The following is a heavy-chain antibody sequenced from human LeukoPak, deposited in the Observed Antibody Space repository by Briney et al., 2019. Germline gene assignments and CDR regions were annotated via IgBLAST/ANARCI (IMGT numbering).Heavy chain of an antibody. J-gene: IGHJ4*01. D-gene: IGHD3-10*01. CDR2: ISGNSRYI. V-gene: IGHV3-21*01. Sequence: GGSLRLSCAASGFNFSSYSMNWLRLTPGKGLEWVSSISGNSRYIYYGDSVKGRFTVSRDNAKNSLLLQMNSLRAEDTAVYSCARDRYGAGSYSEYWGQGTQVTVSS. CDR1: GFNFSSYS. CDR3: ARDRYGAGSYSEY.